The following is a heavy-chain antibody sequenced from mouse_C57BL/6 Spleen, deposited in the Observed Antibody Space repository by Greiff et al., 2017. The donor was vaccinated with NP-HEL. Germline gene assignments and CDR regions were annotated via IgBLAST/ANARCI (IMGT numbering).Heavy chain of an antibody. CDR1: GYTFTSYW. V-gene: IGHV1-52*01. Sequence: QVQLQQPGAELVRPGSSVKLSCKASGYTFTSYWMHWVKQRPIQGLEWIGNIDPSDSETHYNQKFKDKATLTVDKSSSTAYMQLSSLTSEDSAVYFCARSAYDYDVPRYFDVWGTGTTVTVSS. D-gene: IGHD2-4*01. J-gene: IGHJ1*03. CDR2: IDPSDSET. CDR3: ARSAYDYDVPRYFDV.